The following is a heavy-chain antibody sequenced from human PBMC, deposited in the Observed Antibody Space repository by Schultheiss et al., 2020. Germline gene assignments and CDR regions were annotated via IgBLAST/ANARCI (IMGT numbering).Heavy chain of an antibody. CDR1: GDSISNTNYH. V-gene: IGHV4-39*07. Sequence: GSLRLSCYVSGDSISNTNYHWGWFRQPPGKGLEWIGNIYFSGSTYYNPSLKSRVTISVDTSKNQFSLKLSSVTAADTAVYYCARNSGWYDYWGQGTLVTVSS. CDR2: IYFSGST. CDR3: ARNSGWYDY. J-gene: IGHJ4*02. D-gene: IGHD6-19*01.